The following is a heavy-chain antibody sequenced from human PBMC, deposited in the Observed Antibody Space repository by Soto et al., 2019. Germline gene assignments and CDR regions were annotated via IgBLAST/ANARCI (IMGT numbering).Heavy chain of an antibody. V-gene: IGHV3-33*01. J-gene: IGHJ5*02. CDR3: ARGFGSGGDFWSGYSNWFDP. CDR2: IWYDGSNK. CDR1: GFTFSSYG. D-gene: IGHD3-3*01. Sequence: PGGSLRLSCAASGFTFSSYGMHWVRQAPGKGLEWVAVIWYDGSNKYYADSVKGRFTISRDNSKNTLYLQMNSLRAEDTAVYYCARGFGSGGDFWSGYSNWFDPWGQGTLVTVSS.